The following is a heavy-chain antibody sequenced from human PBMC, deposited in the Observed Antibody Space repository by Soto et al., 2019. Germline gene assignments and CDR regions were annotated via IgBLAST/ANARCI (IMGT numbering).Heavy chain of an antibody. CDR2: IFYSGST. J-gene: IGHJ5*01. Sequence: QVQLQESGPGLVKPSETLSLTCTVSGGSISSYYWSWIRQPPGKGLEWIGFIFYSGSTSYNLSLKSLATISIDTSESQFSLKLNSVTAAYAAVNYCASMIADHVLSFDSWGQGTLVAVSS. CDR1: GGSISSYY. V-gene: IGHV4-59*01. D-gene: IGHD3-16*01. CDR3: ASMIADHVLSFDS.